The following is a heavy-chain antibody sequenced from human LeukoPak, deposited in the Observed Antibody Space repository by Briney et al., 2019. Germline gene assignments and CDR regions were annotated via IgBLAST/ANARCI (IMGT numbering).Heavy chain of an antibody. CDR1: GFTFCSYA. J-gene: IGHJ4*02. Sequence: GGSLRLSCAASGFTFCSYAMHWVRQAPGKGLEWVAVISIDGNNKYYADSVKGRFTISRDNSKNTLYLQMNSLRAEDTAVYYCARDKGGSYGVFDYWGQGTLVTVSS. CDR3: ARDKGGSYGVFDY. D-gene: IGHD1-26*01. V-gene: IGHV3-30*04. CDR2: ISIDGNNK.